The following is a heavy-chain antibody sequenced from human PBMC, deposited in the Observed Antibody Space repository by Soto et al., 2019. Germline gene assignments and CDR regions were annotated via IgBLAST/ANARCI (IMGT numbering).Heavy chain of an antibody. Sequence: EVQLLESGGGLVQPGGSLRLSCAASGFTFSSYAMSWVRQAPGKGLEWVSAISGSGGSTYYADSVKGRFTISRDNSNNTLYLQMNSRRAEDTAVYYCAKDEYSSGWYDYLGQGTLVTVSS. J-gene: IGHJ4*02. V-gene: IGHV3-23*01. D-gene: IGHD6-19*01. CDR2: ISGSGGST. CDR1: GFTFSSYA. CDR3: AKDEYSSGWYDY.